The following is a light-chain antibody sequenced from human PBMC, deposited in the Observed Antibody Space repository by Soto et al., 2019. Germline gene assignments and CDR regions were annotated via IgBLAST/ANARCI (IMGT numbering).Light chain of an antibody. J-gene: IGKJ1*01. V-gene: IGKV2-29*01. CDR2: GAS. CDR1: QSLLHSNGETY. CDR3: QQYGSSPTWT. Sequence: DIVMTQTPLSLSVTPGQPASIACKSSQSLLHSNGETYLYWYQQKPGQAPRLLIYGASTRATGIPDRFSGSGSGTDFTLTISRLEPEDSAVYYCQQYGSSPTWTCGQGTKGDI.